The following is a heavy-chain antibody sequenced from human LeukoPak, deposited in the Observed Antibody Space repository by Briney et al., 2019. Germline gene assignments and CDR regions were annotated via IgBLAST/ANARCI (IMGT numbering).Heavy chain of an antibody. CDR3: ARDPPEWLLADPFDY. CDR1: GFTFSIYA. CDR2: ISYDGSNK. J-gene: IGHJ4*02. D-gene: IGHD5-12*01. V-gene: IGHV3-30-3*01. Sequence: PGGSLRLSCAASGFTFSIYAVHGVPAAPGKGREWGAVISYDGSNKYYADSVKGRFTISRDNSKNTPYLQMNSLRSEDTAVYYCARDPPEWLLADPFDYWGQGTLVTVSS.